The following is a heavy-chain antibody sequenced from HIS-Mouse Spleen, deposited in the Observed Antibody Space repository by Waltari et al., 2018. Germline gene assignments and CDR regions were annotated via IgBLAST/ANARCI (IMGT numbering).Heavy chain of an antibody. CDR2: IYYSGST. V-gene: IGHV4-39*07. J-gene: IGHJ2*01. CDR3: AREIPYSSSWYDWYFDL. CDR1: CCSICRRSDY. D-gene: IGHD6-13*01. Sequence: QLQLPESGPGLVKPSETLSLTCTVSCCSICRRSDYWGWIRQPPGKGLEWIGSIYYSGSTYYNPSLKSRVTISVDTSKNQFSLKLSSVTAADTAVYYCAREIPYSSSWYDWYFDLWGRGTLVTVSS.